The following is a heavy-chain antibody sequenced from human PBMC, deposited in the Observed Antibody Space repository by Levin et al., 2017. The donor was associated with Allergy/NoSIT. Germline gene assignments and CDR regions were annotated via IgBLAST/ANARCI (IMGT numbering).Heavy chain of an antibody. D-gene: IGHD1-1*01. V-gene: IGHV3-7*01. Sequence: GESLKISCAASGFIFSSSWMAWVRQAPGKGLEWVADINRDGSDKYYLDSVKGRFTISRDNAKNSLYLQMNSLRDDDTAVYFCARDLHNGAIEYWGQGTLLTVSS. CDR2: INRDGSDK. J-gene: IGHJ4*02. CDR1: GFIFSSSW. CDR3: ARDLHNGAIEY.